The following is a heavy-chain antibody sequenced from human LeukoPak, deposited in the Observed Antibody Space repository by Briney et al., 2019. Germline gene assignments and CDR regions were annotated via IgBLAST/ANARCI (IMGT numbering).Heavy chain of an antibody. J-gene: IGHJ4*02. Sequence: PGGSLRLSCSASGFTVNSNYMNWVRQAPGKGLEWVSVICSGGSTYYADSLKGRFTISRDNSKNTLYLQMNSLRAEDTAVYYCAKRNPYSSGWYPFDFWGQGTLVTVPS. CDR2: ICSGGST. CDR3: AKRNPYSSGWYPFDF. D-gene: IGHD6-19*01. V-gene: IGHV3-53*01. CDR1: GFTVNSNY.